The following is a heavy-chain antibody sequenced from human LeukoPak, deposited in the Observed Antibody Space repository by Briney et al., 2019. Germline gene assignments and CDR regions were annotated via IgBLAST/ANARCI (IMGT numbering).Heavy chain of an antibody. CDR1: GFTFSTNA. J-gene: IGHJ6*02. CDR3: ARDNIVVVPAAMPEHYYYGMDV. Sequence: GGSLRLSCAASGFTFSTNAMSWVRQAPGKGLEWISGISGSGASTYYADSVKGRFTISRDNAKNSLYLQMNSLRAEDTAVYYCARDNIVVVPAAMPEHYYYGMDVWGQGTTVTVSS. CDR2: ISGSGAST. D-gene: IGHD2-2*01. V-gene: IGHV3-23*01.